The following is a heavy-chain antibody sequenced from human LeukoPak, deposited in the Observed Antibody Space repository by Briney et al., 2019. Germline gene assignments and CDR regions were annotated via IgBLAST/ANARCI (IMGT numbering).Heavy chain of an antibody. CDR2: INHSGST. J-gene: IGHJ4*02. D-gene: IGHD3-16*01. CDR3: ARGAKMYYDYVWGSSQPRLEY. Sequence: PSETLSLTCAVYGGSFSGYYWSWIRQPPGKGLEWIGEINHSGSTNYNPSLKSRVTISVDTSKNQFSLKLSSVTAADTAVYYCARGAKMYYDYVWGSSQPRLEYWGQGTLVTVSS. V-gene: IGHV4-34*01. CDR1: GGSFSGYY.